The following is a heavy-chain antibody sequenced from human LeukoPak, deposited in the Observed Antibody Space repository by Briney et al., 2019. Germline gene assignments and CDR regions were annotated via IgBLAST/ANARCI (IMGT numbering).Heavy chain of an antibody. V-gene: IGHV3-23*01. CDR1: GFTLSGYA. J-gene: IGHJ4*02. CDR3: AKNGRWQAYYFDY. CDR2: ISGGGGNT. Sequence: PGGSLRLSCAASGFTLSGYAMSWVRQAPGKGLEWVSSISGGGGNTYYADSVKGRFTISRDNSKNTLYLQMNSLRAEDTAVYYCAKNGRWQAYYFDYWGQGTLVTVSS. D-gene: IGHD4-23*01.